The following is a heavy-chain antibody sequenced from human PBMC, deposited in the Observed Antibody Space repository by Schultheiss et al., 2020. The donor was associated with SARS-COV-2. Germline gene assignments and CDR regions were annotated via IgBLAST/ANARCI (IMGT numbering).Heavy chain of an antibody. Sequence: SETLSLTCAVYGGSFSGYYWSWIRQPPGKGLEWIGSIYYSGSTNYNPSLKSRVTISVDTSKNQFSLKLSSVTAADTAVYYCARFRRGIDRAAFDIWGQGTMVTVSS. V-gene: IGHV4-34*01. D-gene: IGHD3-22*01. J-gene: IGHJ3*02. CDR2: IYYSGST. CDR3: ARFRRGIDRAAFDI. CDR1: GGSFSGYY.